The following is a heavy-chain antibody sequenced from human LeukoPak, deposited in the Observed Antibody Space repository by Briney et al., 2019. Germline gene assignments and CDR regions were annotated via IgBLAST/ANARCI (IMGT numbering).Heavy chain of an antibody. J-gene: IGHJ4*02. CDR2: IKQDGSKQ. V-gene: IGHV3-7*01. D-gene: IGHD5-18*01. CDR3: ARGQYSSGY. CDR1: GFAFSDFW. Sequence: PGGSLRLSCAASGFAFSDFWMSWVRQAPGKRLEWVANIKQDGSKQYYLDSVKGRFTISRDNAKNSLYLQMNSLRAEDTAVYYCARGQYSSGYWGQGTLVTVSS.